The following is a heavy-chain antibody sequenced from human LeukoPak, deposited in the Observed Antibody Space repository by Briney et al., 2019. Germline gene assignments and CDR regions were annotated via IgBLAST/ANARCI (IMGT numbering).Heavy chain of an antibody. Sequence: GRSLRLSCAASGFTFSSNGMHWVRQAPGKGLEWVAVIWYDGSKKYYADSVKGRFTISRDNSKNTLDLQMDSLRAEDTAVYYCARMSGSHIDYWGQGTLVTVSS. V-gene: IGHV3-33*01. CDR3: ARMSGSHIDY. CDR1: GFTFSSNG. CDR2: IWYDGSKK. D-gene: IGHD1-26*01. J-gene: IGHJ4*02.